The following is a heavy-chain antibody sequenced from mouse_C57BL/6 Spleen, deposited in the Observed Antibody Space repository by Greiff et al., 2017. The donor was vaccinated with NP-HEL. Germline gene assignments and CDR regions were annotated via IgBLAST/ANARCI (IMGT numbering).Heavy chain of an antibody. Sequence: VQLQQPGAELVKPGASVKLSCKASGYTFTSYWMQWVKQRPGQGLEWIGEIDPSDSYTNYNQKFKGKATLTVDTSSSTAYMQLSSLTSEDSAVYYCARKLGYWGQGTTLTVSS. V-gene: IGHV1-50*01. CDR2: IDPSDSYT. D-gene: IGHD4-1*01. J-gene: IGHJ2*01. CDR1: GYTFTSYW. CDR3: ARKLGY.